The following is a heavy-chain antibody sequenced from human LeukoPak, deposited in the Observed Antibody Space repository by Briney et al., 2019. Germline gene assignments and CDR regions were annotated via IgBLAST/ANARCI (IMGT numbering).Heavy chain of an antibody. CDR1: GFMFSRYW. D-gene: IGHD3-16*01. V-gene: IGHV3-7*05. CDR3: ARALGGFSDY. Sequence: GGSLRLSCAASGFMFSRYWVSWVRQAPGKGLEWVANIKEDGSEMYYVDSVKGRFTISRDNAKNSLYLQMNILRAEDTAVYYCARALGGFSDYWGQGTLVTVSS. CDR2: IKEDGSEM. J-gene: IGHJ4*02.